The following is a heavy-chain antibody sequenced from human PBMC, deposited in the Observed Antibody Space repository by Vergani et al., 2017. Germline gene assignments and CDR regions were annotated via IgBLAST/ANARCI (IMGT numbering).Heavy chain of an antibody. CDR1: GYTFTSYY. D-gene: IGHD2-2*01. CDR2: INPSGGST. J-gene: IGHJ4*02. V-gene: IGHV1-46*01. Sequence: QVQLVQSGAEVKKPGASVKVSCKASGYTFTSYYMHWVRQAPGQGLEWMGIINPSGGSTSYAQKFQGRVTMTRDTSTSTVYMELSSLRSEDTAIYYCARVIVGCSRTNCFADHWGQGTLVTVSS. CDR3: ARVIVGCSRTNCFADH.